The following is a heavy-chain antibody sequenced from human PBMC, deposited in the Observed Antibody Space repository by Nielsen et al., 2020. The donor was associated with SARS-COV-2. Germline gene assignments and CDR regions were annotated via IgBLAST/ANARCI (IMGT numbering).Heavy chain of an antibody. CDR1: GGSISSYY. D-gene: IGHD2-2*01. V-gene: IGHV4-59*01. CDR3: ASTPAALTLDYYYMDV. CDR2: IYYSGST. J-gene: IGHJ6*03. Sequence: SETLSLTCTVSGGSISSYYWSWIRQPPGKGLEWIGYIYYSGSTNYNPSLKSRVTISVDTSKNQFSLKLSSVTAADTAVYYCASTPAALTLDYYYMDVWGKGTTVTVSS.